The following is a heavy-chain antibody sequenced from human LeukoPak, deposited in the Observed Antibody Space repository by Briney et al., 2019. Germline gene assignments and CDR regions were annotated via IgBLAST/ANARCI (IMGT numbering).Heavy chain of an antibody. CDR3: AKGRAKATVTAGDH. V-gene: IGHV3-23*01. D-gene: IGHD4-17*01. CDR1: GFTFSSYA. CDR2: ISGSAGST. J-gene: IGHJ4*02. Sequence: GGSLRLSCAASGFTFSSYAMSWVRQAPGKGLEWVPAISGSAGSTHYADSVKGRFTISRDNSKNTLYLQMDSLRADDTVVYYCAKGRAKATVTAGDHWGQGTLATVSS.